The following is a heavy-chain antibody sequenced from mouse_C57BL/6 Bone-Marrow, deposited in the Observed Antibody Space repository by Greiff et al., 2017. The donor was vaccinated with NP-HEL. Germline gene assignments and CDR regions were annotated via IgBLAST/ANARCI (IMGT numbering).Heavy chain of an antibody. CDR3: ARELVFDY. V-gene: IGHV5-9*04. D-gene: IGHD2-2*01. CDR1: GFTFQSYT. J-gene: IGHJ2*01. CDR2: ISGGGGNT. Sequence: EVQVVESGGGLVKPGGSLKLSCAASGFTFQSYTMSWVRQTPEKRLEWVATISGGGGNTYYPDSVKGRFTISRDKAKNTLYLQMSSLRSEDTAVDYCARELVFDYWGQGTTLTVSS.